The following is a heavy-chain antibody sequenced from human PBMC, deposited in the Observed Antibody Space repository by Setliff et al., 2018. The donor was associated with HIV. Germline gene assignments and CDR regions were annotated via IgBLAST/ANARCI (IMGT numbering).Heavy chain of an antibody. CDR1: GDSISSGSNY. CDR2: IYTSGP. CDR3: ARQGLVLVPASIDWRLPPSPIDY. V-gene: IGHV4-61*02. D-gene: IGHD2-2*01. J-gene: IGHJ4*02. Sequence: SETLSLTCTVSGDSISSGSNYWSWIRQPAGKGLEWIGRIYTSGPRYNPSLKSRITISVDTSKNQFSLRLSSVTAADTAVYYCARQGLVLVPASIDWRLPPSPIDYWGQGALVTVSS.